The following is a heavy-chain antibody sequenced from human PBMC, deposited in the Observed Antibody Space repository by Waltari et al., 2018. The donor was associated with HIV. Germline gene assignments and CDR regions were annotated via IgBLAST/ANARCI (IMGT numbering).Heavy chain of an antibody. CDR1: GYNFTSYT. Sequence: QVLLVQSGTEVKKPGASVTISCTASGYNFTSYTVPWVRQAPGRGLEWLGWINSGNGNSRYSPGFQDRLTMTRDISASTSYFVLSGLTSDDTSVYFCARSGIVRGRSYELLAFWGQGT. D-gene: IGHD3-16*01. CDR2: INSGNGNS. V-gene: IGHV1-3*01. J-gene: IGHJ4*01. CDR3: ARSGIVRGRSYELLAF.